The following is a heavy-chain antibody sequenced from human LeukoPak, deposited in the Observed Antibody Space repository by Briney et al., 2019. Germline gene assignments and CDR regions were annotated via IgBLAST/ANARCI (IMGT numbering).Heavy chain of an antibody. CDR1: GGSMSSYY. J-gene: IGHJ4*02. Sequence: PSETLSLTCTVSGGSMSSYYWSWIRQPPGEGLEWIGYIYYNGKTNYSPSLNSRVTISVDTSRNQFSLRLNSVTAADTAVYYCARGGWSVDYWGQGTLVTVSS. CDR3: ARGGWSVDY. D-gene: IGHD6-19*01. CDR2: IYYNGKT. V-gene: IGHV4-59*08.